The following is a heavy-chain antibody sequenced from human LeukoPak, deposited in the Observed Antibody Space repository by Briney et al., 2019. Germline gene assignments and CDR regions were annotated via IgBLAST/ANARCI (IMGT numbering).Heavy chain of an antibody. V-gene: IGHV3-73*01. CDR3: ARLYYDSSAYRRHPDYFDY. CDR1: GFTFSGSA. J-gene: IGHJ4*02. CDR2: IRSKTNNYAT. D-gene: IGHD3-22*01. Sequence: GGSLKLSCAASGFTFSGSAMHWVRQASGKGLEWVGRIRSKTNNYATEYAVSVKGRFIISRDNSKNTLYLQMNSLRAEDTAVYYCARLYYDSSAYRRHPDYFDYWGQGTLVTVSS.